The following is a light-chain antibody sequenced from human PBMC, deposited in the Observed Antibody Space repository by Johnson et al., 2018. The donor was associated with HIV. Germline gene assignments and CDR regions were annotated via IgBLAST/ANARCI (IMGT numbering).Light chain of an antibody. CDR2: ENN. CDR1: SSNIGNNY. CDR3: GTWDSSLSSYYV. V-gene: IGLV1-51*02. J-gene: IGLJ1*01. Sequence: VLTQPPSVSAAPGQKVTISCSGSSSNIGNNYVSWYQQLPGTAPKLLIYENNKRPSGIPDRFSGSKSGTSATLGITGLQTGDEADYYCGTWDSSLSSYYVFGTGTKVTVL.